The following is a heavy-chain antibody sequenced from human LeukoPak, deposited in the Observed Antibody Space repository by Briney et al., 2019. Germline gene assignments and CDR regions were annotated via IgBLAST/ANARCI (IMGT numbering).Heavy chain of an antibody. CDR1: GFTFSSYG. D-gene: IGHD2-21*01. CDR3: MKLPTMIIVIDTDFEY. J-gene: IGHJ4*02. Sequence: GGSLRLSCAASGFTFSSYGMSWVRQAPGKGLEWVSSINTSGGSTYYADSLQGRFTISRDNSKNTLHLQMNNVRAEDTALYYCMKLPTMIIVIDTDFEYWGQGAQVTVSS. V-gene: IGHV3-23*01. CDR2: INTSGGST.